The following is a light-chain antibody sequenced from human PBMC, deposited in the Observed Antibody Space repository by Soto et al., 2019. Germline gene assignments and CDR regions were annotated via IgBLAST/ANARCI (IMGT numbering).Light chain of an antibody. CDR2: KDS. J-gene: IGLJ3*02. CDR3: YSAADNNLGV. CDR1: VLAKKY. V-gene: IGLV3-27*01. Sequence: SYELTQPSSVSVSPGQTARITCSGDVLAKKYARWFQQKPGQAPVLVIYKDSERPSGIPEGFSGSSSGTTVTLTISGAQVEDEADYYCYSAADNNLGVFGGGTKVTVL.